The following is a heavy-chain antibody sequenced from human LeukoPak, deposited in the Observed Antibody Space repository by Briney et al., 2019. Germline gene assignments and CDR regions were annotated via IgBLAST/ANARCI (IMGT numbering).Heavy chain of an antibody. D-gene: IGHD3-10*01. J-gene: IGHJ4*02. Sequence: SETLSLTCTVSGVSISPYYWSWIRQPPGKGLEWIGYAFYSGGTNYNPSLKSRVTISVDTSKSQFSLKLSSVTAADTAVYYCARGSGPLDYWGRGTLVTVSS. CDR1: GVSISPYY. V-gene: IGHV4-59*01. CDR3: ARGSGPLDY. CDR2: AFYSGGT.